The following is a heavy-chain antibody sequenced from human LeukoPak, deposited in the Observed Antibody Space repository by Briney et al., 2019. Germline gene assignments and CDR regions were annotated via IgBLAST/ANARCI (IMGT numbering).Heavy chain of an antibody. CDR2: IWYDGSNK. D-gene: IGHD3-10*01. CDR1: GFTFSSYG. Sequence: GGSLRLSCAASGFTFSSYGMHWVRQAPGKGLEWVAVIWYDGSNKYYADSEKGRFTISRDNSKNTLYLQMNSLRAEDTAVYYCARDGSGSYPDYWGQGTLVTVSS. V-gene: IGHV3-33*01. CDR3: ARDGSGSYPDY. J-gene: IGHJ4*02.